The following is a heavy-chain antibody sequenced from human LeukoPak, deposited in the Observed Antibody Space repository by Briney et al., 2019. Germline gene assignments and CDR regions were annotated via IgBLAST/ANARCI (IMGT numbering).Heavy chain of an antibody. V-gene: IGHV1-2*02. CDR3: ARDSWLVTYYFDS. J-gene: IGHJ4*02. D-gene: IGHD6-19*01. CDR1: GYTFTGYY. CDR2: INPNSGGT. Sequence: ASVKVSCKASGYTFTGYYMHWVRQAPGQGLEGMGGINPNSGGTNYAQKFQGRVTMTRDTSISTAYMELSRLRSDDTAVYYCARDSWLVTYYFDSWGQGTLVTVSS.